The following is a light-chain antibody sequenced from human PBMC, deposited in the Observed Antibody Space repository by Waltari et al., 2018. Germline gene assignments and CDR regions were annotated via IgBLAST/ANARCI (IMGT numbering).Light chain of an antibody. J-gene: IGLJ2*01. CDR3: STYTTTSTLVV. Sequence: QSALTHPASVSGSPGQSITIPCPGRSSDAVIYNYVSWYQQDQGKAPKLVIYEVTNRPSGISERFSGAKSCNPASLPVSVLQAEDEADCYCSTYTTTSTLVVFGGGTRLTVL. CDR2: EVT. V-gene: IGLV2-14*01. CDR1: SSDAVIYNY.